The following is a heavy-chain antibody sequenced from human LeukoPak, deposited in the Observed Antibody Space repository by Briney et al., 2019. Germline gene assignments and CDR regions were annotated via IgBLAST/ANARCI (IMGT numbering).Heavy chain of an antibody. CDR1: GVTLSNYA. CDR3: ARGSTYYDSSGQVPFDY. Sequence: GGSLRLSCVASGVTLSNYAMSWARQAPGKGLEWVSGISSSGSGGNTYYADSVKGRFTISRDNGKNTLYVQMNSLRAEDTAVYYCARGSTYYDSSGQVPFDYWGQGTLVTVSS. V-gene: IGHV3-23*01. D-gene: IGHD3-22*01. CDR2: ISSSGSGGNT. J-gene: IGHJ4*02.